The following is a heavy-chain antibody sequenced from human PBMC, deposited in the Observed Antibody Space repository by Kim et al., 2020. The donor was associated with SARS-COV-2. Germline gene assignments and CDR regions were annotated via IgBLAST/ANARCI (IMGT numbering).Heavy chain of an antibody. CDR1: GYTLTELS. V-gene: IGHV1-24*01. D-gene: IGHD3-22*01. Sequence: ASVKVSCKVSGYTLTELSMHWVRQAPGKGLEWMGGFDPEDGETIYAQKFQGRVTMTEDTSTDTAYMELSSLRSEDTAVYYCATGRPNDSSGYQIVGYWGQGTLVTVSS. J-gene: IGHJ4*02. CDR3: ATGRPNDSSGYQIVGY. CDR2: FDPEDGET.